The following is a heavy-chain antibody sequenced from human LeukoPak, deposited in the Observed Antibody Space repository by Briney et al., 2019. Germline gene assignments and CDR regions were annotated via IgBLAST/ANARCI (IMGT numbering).Heavy chain of an antibody. D-gene: IGHD5-18*01. Sequence: ASVKVSCKASGYTFTSYAMNWVRQAPGQGLEWMGWINTNTGNPTYAQGFTGRFVFSLDTSVSTAYLQISSLKAEDTAVYYCARGSSGGYSYGMINYYYYMDVWGKGTTVTVSS. J-gene: IGHJ6*03. CDR3: ARGSSGGYSYGMINYYYYMDV. CDR1: GYTFTSYA. V-gene: IGHV7-4-1*02. CDR2: INTNTGNP.